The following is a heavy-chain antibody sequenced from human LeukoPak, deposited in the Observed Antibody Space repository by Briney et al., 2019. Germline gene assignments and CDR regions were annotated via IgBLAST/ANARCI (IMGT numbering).Heavy chain of an antibody. D-gene: IGHD1-26*01. CDR2: ISSSSSTI. V-gene: IGHV3-11*04. J-gene: IGHJ6*02. Sequence: PGGSLRLSCAASGFTFSDHYMDWVRQAPGKGLEWVSYISSSSSTIYYADSVKGQFTISRDNAKNSLYLQMNSLRAEDTAVYYCATLRGGSYSWVDGMDVWGQGTTVTVSS. CDR3: ATLRGGSYSWVDGMDV. CDR1: GFTFSDHY.